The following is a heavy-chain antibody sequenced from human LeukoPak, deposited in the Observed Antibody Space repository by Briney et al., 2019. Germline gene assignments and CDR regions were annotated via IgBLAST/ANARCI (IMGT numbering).Heavy chain of an antibody. CDR1: GFTFTRYW. CDR2: VNIVGSST. CDR3: ARFAYSGSWRPH. J-gene: IGHJ4*02. V-gene: IGHV3-74*01. Sequence: GRSLSLSCAVSGFTFTRYWMHWVGHAPAKGLVWVSRVNIVGSSTVYADSVKGRFTISRDNDKNTVYLQMYSLRRQETAVYYCARFAYSGSWRPHWGQGTLVTVSS. D-gene: IGHD1-26*01.